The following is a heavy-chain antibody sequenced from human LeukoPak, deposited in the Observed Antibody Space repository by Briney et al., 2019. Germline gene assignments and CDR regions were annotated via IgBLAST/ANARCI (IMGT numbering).Heavy chain of an antibody. D-gene: IGHD6-19*01. CDR3: AKDPSSTLEWLVDY. Sequence: PGGSLRLSCAASGFTFSSYVMHWGRQAPGKGLEWVAVISYDGSNKYYADSVKGRFTISRDNSKNTLYLQMNSLRAEDTAVYYCAKDPSSTLEWLVDYWGQGTLVTVSS. CDR1: GFTFSSYV. CDR2: ISYDGSNK. J-gene: IGHJ4*02. V-gene: IGHV3-30*18.